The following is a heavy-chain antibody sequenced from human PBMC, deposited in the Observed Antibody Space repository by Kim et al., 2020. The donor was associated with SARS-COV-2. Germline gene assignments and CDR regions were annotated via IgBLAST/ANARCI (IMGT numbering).Heavy chain of an antibody. CDR3: ARMAAAGSYYYYGMDV. CDR1: GGSFSGYY. CDR2: INHSGST. Sequence: SETLSLTCAVYGGSFSGYYWSWIRQPPGKGLEWIGEINHSGSTNYNPSLKSRVTISVDTSKNQFSLKLSSVTAADTAVYYCARMAAAGSYYYYGMDVWGQGTTVTVSS. D-gene: IGHD6-13*01. J-gene: IGHJ6*02. V-gene: IGHV4-34*01.